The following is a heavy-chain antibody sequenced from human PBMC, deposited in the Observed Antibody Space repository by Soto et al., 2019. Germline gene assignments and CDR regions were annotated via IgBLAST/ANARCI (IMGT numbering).Heavy chain of an antibody. V-gene: IGHV3-11*01. CDR1: GFTFSDYC. D-gene: IGHD2-15*01. J-gene: IGHJ4*03. Sequence: HVDVVESGGGLVQPGGSLRLSCAASGFTFSDYCMSWIRQAPGKGLEWVSYINGTGGTIYYAASVKGRVTISRDNAKNSLILQTTSLRVEDTSIYFCACSCGDEEWCYFDEWGQGAKVSVS. CDR2: INGTGGTI. CDR3: ACSCGDEEWCYFDE.